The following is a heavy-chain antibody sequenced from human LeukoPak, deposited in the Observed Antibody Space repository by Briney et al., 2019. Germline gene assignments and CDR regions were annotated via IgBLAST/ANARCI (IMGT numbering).Heavy chain of an antibody. V-gene: IGHV3-7*03. D-gene: IGHD2-2*01. J-gene: IGHJ4*02. CDR2: IKQDGSEK. Sequence: PGGSLRLSCAASGFTFSNAWMSWVRQAPGEGLEWVANIKQDGSEKYYVDSVKGRFTISRDNAKNSLYLQMNSLRAEDTAVYYCARDQRYCSSSSCPWEPFDYWGQGTLVTVSS. CDR3: ARDQRYCSSSSCPWEPFDY. CDR1: GFTFSNAW.